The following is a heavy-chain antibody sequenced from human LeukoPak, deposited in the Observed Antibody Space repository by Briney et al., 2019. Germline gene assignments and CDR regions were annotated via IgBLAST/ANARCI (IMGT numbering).Heavy chain of an antibody. J-gene: IGHJ2*01. CDR1: GFTFSRYY. Sequence: GRSLRLSCAASGFTFSRYYMTWVRQAPGKGLEWVANIKQDGSEKFYVDSVKGRFTISRDNAKNSLFLQMNSLRAEDTAVYYCVRWIASGSGIYWYFDVWGRGTLVTVSS. CDR3: VRWIASGSGIYWYFDV. D-gene: IGHD1-26*01. V-gene: IGHV3-7*01. CDR2: IKQDGSEK.